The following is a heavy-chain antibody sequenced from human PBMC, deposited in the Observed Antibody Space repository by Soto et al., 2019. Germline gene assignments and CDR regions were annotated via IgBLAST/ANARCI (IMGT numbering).Heavy chain of an antibody. Sequence: QVQLQQWGAGLLKPSETLSLTCAVYGRSFSGYYWTWSRQPLGKGLEWIGEINHSGSINYNPSLKSRVTISVDTSKNQFSLKLSSVTAADTAVYYCARGWGSGVFDYWGQGTLVTVSS. CDR3: ARGWGSGVFDY. CDR1: GRSFSGYY. D-gene: IGHD7-27*01. J-gene: IGHJ4*02. V-gene: IGHV4-34*01. CDR2: INHSGSI.